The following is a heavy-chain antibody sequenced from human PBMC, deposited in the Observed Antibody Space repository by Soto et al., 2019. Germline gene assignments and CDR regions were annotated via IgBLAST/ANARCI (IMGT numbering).Heavy chain of an antibody. J-gene: IGHJ4*02. Sequence: QVQLQESGPGLVKPSGTLSLTCAVSGGSISSGNWWSWVRQPPGKGLEWIGEIYHSGSTNCNPSLKSRVTISVDKSKNQLSLKLSSVTAADTAVYYCARDLGDCSGGSCLRYWGQGTLVTVSS. D-gene: IGHD2-15*01. CDR3: ARDLGDCSGGSCLRY. CDR1: GGSISSGNW. CDR2: IYHSGST. V-gene: IGHV4-4*02.